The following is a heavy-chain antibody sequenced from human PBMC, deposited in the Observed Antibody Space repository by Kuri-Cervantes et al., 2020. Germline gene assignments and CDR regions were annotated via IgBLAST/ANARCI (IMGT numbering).Heavy chain of an antibody. CDR3: ARDWRGSGDQYPFDL. CDR1: GCSISSSDYY. J-gene: IGHJ2*01. Sequence: SETLSLTFTVSGCSISSSDYYWGWIRQPPGKGLEWIGSILYRGNTYYNPSLKSRLTISVDTSKNQFSLKLNSVTAADTAVYYCARDWRGSGDQYPFDLWGRGTLVTVSS. D-gene: IGHD6-19*01. CDR2: ILYRGNT. V-gene: IGHV4-39*07.